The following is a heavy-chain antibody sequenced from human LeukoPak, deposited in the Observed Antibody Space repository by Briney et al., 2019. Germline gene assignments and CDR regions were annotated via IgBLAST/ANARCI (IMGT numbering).Heavy chain of an antibody. V-gene: IGHV1-24*01. Sequence: ASVKVSCKVSGYTLTELSMHWVRQAPGKGLEWMGGFDPEDGETIYAQKFQGRVTMTEDTSTDTAYMELSSLRSEDTAVYYCAVTTVVKKAYYYYGMDVWGQGTTVTVSS. CDR3: AVTTVVKKAYYYYGMDV. CDR1: GYTLTELS. J-gene: IGHJ6*02. D-gene: IGHD4-23*01. CDR2: FDPEDGET.